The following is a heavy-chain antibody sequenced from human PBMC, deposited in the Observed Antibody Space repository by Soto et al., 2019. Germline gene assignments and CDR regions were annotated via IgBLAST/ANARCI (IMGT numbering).Heavy chain of an antibody. J-gene: IGHJ6*03. CDR2: ISWNSGSI. V-gene: IGHV3-9*01. CDR3: AKDTCTNGVCYTPSHVDYYMDV. CDR1: GFTFDDYA. Sequence: GGSLRLSCAASGFTFDDYAMHWVRQAPGKGLEWVSGISWNSGSIGYADSVKGRFTISRDNAKNSLYLQMNSLRAEDTALYYCAKDTCTNGVCYTPSHVDYYMDVWGKGTTVTVSS. D-gene: IGHD2-8*01.